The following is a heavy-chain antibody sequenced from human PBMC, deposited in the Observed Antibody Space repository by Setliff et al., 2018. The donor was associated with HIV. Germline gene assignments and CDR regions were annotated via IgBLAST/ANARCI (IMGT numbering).Heavy chain of an antibody. D-gene: IGHD1-26*01. CDR2: ISWNSGSI. CDR3: AKEVGIVGGITNYYYYYYMDV. J-gene: IGHJ6*03. CDR1: GFTLDDYA. V-gene: IGHV3-9*01. Sequence: PGGSLRLSCAASGFTLDDYAMHWVRQAPGKGLEWVSGISWNSGSIGYADSVKGRFTISRDNAKNSLYLQMNSLRAEDTAVYYCAKEVGIVGGITNYYYYYYMDVWGKGTTVTVSS.